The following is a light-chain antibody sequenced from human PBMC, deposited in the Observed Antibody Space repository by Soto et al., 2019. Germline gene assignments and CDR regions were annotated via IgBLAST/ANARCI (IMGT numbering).Light chain of an antibody. V-gene: IGLV2-14*01. Sequence: QSMLTKPASVSGSPGQSITISCTGTSSDVGGYNYVSWYQQHPGKAPKLMIYEVSNRPSGVSNRFSGSKSGNTASLTISGLQAEDEADYYCSSYTSSSTLVIFGTGTKVTVL. CDR3: SSYTSSSTLVI. J-gene: IGLJ1*01. CDR2: EVS. CDR1: SSDVGGYNY.